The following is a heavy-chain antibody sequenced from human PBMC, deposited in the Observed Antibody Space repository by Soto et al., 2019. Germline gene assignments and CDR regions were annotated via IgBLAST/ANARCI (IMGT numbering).Heavy chain of an antibody. CDR3: AREDSIIIPAVSDF. V-gene: IGHV3-21*01. CDR2: ISKSDYT. CDR1: GFAFNNYG. Sequence: GGSLRLSCTVSGFAFNNYGINWVRQAPGKGLEWVSSISKSDYTYYSDSVKGRFTISRDNAKNSVPLQMNTLRVEDTAVYYCAREDSIIIPAVSDFWGQGTLVTVSS. D-gene: IGHD2-2*01. J-gene: IGHJ4*02.